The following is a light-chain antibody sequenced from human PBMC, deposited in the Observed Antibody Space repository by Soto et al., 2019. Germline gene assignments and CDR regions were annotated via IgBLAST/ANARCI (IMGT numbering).Light chain of an antibody. V-gene: IGKV1-5*03. CDR2: KAS. CDR1: QSIISG. CDR3: QQYNNYPWT. Sequence: DIQMTQSPSTRFESEGNKFTIIGRASQSIISGLAWYQQKPGKAPKLLIYKASSLESGVPSRFSGSGSGTEFTLTISSLQPDDFATYYCQQYNNYPWTFGQGTKVEIK. J-gene: IGKJ1*01.